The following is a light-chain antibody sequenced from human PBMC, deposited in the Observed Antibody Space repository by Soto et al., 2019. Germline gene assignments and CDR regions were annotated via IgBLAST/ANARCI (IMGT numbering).Light chain of an antibody. CDR3: LLSYNGARV. Sequence: QAVVTQEPSLTVSPGGTVTLTCGSSTGAVTSNHHPYWFQQKAGQAPRTLIYDTSNKHSWTPARFSGSLLGDKAALTLSGAQPEDEAHYYCLLSYNGARVFGGGTKVTVL. J-gene: IGLJ2*01. CDR2: DTS. CDR1: TGAVTSNHH. V-gene: IGLV7-46*01.